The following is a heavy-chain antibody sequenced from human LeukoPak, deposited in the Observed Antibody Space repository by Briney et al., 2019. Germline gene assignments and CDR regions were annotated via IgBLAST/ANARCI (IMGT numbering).Heavy chain of an antibody. J-gene: IGHJ4*02. CDR3: AKTYQGPEFFFDY. V-gene: IGHV3-30*02. D-gene: IGHD3-10*01. Sequence: PGGSLRLSCAASGFTFSSYGMHWVRQAPGKGLEWVAFIRYDGSNKYYADSVKGRFTISRDNSKNTLYLQMNSLRAEDTAVYYCAKTYQGPEFFFDYWGQGTLVTVSS. CDR2: IRYDGSNK. CDR1: GFTFSSYG.